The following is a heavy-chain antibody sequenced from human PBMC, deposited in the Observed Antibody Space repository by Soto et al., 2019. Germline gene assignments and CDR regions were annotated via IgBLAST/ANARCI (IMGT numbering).Heavy chain of an antibody. D-gene: IGHD1-26*01. CDR3: AKDRRADWESYYYYAMDV. CDR2: IIPIYGTA. Sequence: QVQLVQSGAEMRKPGSSVKVSCKASGGVFGSFSITWVRQAPGQGLERIGGIIPIYGTANYAQNFQGRVTITADAATSTAYVEVSSLGSEDTAVYYCAKDRRADWESYYYYAMDVWGQGTTVIVSS. V-gene: IGHV1-69*01. CDR1: GGVFGSFS. J-gene: IGHJ6*02.